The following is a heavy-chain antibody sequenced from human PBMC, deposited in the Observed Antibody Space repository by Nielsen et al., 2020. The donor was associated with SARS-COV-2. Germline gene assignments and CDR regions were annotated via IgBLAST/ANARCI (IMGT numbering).Heavy chain of an antibody. CDR2: TRNKAHSYTT. Sequence: VRQAPGKGLEWVGRTRNKAHSYTTEYAASVKGRFTVSRDDSKNSLYLQMNSLKTEDTAVYYCTTDYIPSPYYDFWSGYFPYYYGMDVWGQGTTVTVSS. V-gene: IGHV3-72*01. D-gene: IGHD3-3*01. J-gene: IGHJ6*02. CDR3: TTDYIPSPYYDFWSGYFPYYYGMDV.